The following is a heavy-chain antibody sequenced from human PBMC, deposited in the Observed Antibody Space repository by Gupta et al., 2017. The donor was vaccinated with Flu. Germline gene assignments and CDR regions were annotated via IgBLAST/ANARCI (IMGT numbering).Heavy chain of an antibody. CDR1: GYY. CDR2: INPNSGGT. J-gene: IGHJ4*02. D-gene: IGHD2-21*02. V-gene: IGHV1-2*06. CDR3: ARVGMAVVTPNFDY. Sequence: GYYMHWVRQAPGQGLEWMGRINPNSGGTNYAQKFQGRVTMTRDTSISTAYMELSRLRSDDTAVYYCARVGMAVVTPNFDYWGQGTLVTVSS.